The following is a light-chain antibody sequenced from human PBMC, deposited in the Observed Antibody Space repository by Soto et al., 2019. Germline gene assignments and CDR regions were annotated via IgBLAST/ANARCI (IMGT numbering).Light chain of an antibody. CDR2: DAS. Sequence: DIQMTQSPTSLSASVGDRVTITCRASQSIRNYLNWYQQKPGEAPKLLIFDASNLQSGVPSRFSGSGSGTDFTLTISSLQREDFATFYCQQSYSIPLTFGGGTKVDIK. J-gene: IGKJ4*01. CDR3: QQSYSIPLT. V-gene: IGKV1-39*01. CDR1: QSIRNY.